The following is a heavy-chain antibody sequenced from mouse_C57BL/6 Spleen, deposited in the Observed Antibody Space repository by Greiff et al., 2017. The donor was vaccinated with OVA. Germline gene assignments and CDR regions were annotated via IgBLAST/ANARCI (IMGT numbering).Heavy chain of an antibody. J-gene: IGHJ1*03. CDR3: AMKGYGESYWYFDV. CDR2: INPSNGGT. D-gene: IGHD2-2*01. CDR1: GYTFTSYW. Sequence: QVQLQQPGPELVKPGASVKLSCKASGYTFTSYWMHWVKQRPGQGLEWIGNINPSNGGTNYNEKFKGKATLTVDKSSSTAYMQLSSLTSEDSAVYYGAMKGYGESYWYFDVWGTGTTVTVSS. V-gene: IGHV1-53*01.